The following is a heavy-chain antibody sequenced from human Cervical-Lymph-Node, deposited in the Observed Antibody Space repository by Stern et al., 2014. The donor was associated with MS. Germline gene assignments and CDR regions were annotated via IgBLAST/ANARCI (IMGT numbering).Heavy chain of an antibody. CDR3: TRAVGGVGRE. V-gene: IGHV1-46*01. J-gene: IGHJ4*02. D-gene: IGHD3-16*01. CDR1: GYTFTNYY. Sequence: VQLVESGPEVKKPGASVMVSCKPSGYTFTNYYIHWVRQAPAQGLEWMGIINPNGSVTASAQKFQGRLTMTTDNSTTTVYMRLITLTSEDTAMYYCTRAVGGVGREWGQGTLVFVSS. CDR2: INPNGSVT.